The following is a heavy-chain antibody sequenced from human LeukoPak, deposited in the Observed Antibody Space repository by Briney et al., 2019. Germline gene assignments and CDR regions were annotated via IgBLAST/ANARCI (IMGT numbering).Heavy chain of an antibody. CDR1: GYTFTSYA. CDR2: INAGNGNT. J-gene: IGHJ3*02. V-gene: IGHV1-3*01. D-gene: IGHD3-22*01. Sequence: GASVKVSCKASGYTFTSYAMHWVRQAPGQRLEWMGWINAGNGNTKYSQKFQGRVTITRDTSASTAYMELSSLRSEDTAVYYCARFYDSSGYYRLRAFDIWGQGTMVTVSS. CDR3: ARFYDSSGYYRLRAFDI.